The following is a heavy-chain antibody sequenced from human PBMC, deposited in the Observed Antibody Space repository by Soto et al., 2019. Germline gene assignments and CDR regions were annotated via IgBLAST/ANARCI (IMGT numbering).Heavy chain of an antibody. CDR1: GFTFSSYG. V-gene: IGHV3-30*02. Sequence: GGSLRLSCAASGFTFSSYGMHWVRQAPGKGLEWVAVIWYDGSNKYYADSVKGRFTISRDNSRNTLYLQMNSLRAEDTAVYYCAKDANYYDILTGYYKRGGYFDYWGQGTLVTVSS. D-gene: IGHD3-9*01. CDR3: AKDANYYDILTGYYKRGGYFDY. CDR2: IWYDGSNK. J-gene: IGHJ4*02.